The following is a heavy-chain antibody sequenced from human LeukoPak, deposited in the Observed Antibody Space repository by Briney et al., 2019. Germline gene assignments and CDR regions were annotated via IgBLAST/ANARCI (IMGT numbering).Heavy chain of an antibody. CDR1: GYTLTELS. Sequence: ASVKVSCKVSGYTLTELSMHWVRQAPGKGLEWMGGFDPEDGETIYAQKFQGRVTMTEDTSTDTAYMELSSLRSEDTAVYYCAKGYCSSTSCYTEDYYFDYWGQGTLVTVSS. V-gene: IGHV1-24*01. CDR3: AKGYCSSTSCYTEDYYFDY. D-gene: IGHD2-2*02. CDR2: FDPEDGET. J-gene: IGHJ4*02.